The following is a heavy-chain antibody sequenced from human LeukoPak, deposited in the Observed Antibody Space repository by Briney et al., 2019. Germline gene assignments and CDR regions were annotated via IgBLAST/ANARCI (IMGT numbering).Heavy chain of an antibody. D-gene: IGHD6-13*01. CDR2: IYYIGRT. V-gene: IGHV4-59*01. J-gene: IGHJ3*02. CDR1: GGPFRSYD. CDR3: ARDPYSSWDAFDI. Sequence: KPSETLSITCTVSGGPFRSYDWSWIPQPPGKGLEWFGSIYYIGRTNYTPSLKSRLPTSVDTSKNQFSLKPSSVSAADTAVYYCARDPYSSWDAFDIWGQGTMVTVFS.